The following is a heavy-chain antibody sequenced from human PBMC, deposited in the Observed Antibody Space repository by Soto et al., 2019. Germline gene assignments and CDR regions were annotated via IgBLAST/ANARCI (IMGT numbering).Heavy chain of an antibody. CDR1: GFTFSSYG. CDR2: IWYDGSNK. D-gene: IGHD4-17*01. Sequence: GGSLRLSCAASGFTFSSYGMHWVRQAPGKGLEWVAVIWYDGSNKYYEDSVKGRFTISRDNSKNTLYLQMNSLRAEDTAVYYCARDGSTVPFPYYFDYLGQGPLVTVSS. CDR3: ARDGSTVPFPYYFDY. J-gene: IGHJ4*02. V-gene: IGHV3-33*01.